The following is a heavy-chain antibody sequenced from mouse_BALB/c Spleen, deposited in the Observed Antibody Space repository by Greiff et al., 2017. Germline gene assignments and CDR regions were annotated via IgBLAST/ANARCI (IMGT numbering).Heavy chain of an antibody. Sequence: VQLQQSGPELVKPGASVKISCKASGYAFSSSWMNWVKQRPGQGLEWIGRIYPGDGDTNYNGKFKGKATLTADKSSSTAYMQLSSLTSEDSAVYYCARVYYGSMDYWGQGTSVTVSS. CDR3: ARVYYGSMDY. CDR2: IYPGDGDT. V-gene: IGHV1-82*01. D-gene: IGHD2-1*01. CDR1: GYAFSSSW. J-gene: IGHJ4*01.